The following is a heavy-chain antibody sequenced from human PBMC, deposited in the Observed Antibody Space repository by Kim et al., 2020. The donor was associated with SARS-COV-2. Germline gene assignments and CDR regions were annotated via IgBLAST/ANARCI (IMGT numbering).Heavy chain of an antibody. CDR2: IGVGGDT. Sequence: GSLRLSCAASGFTFSSSDLHWVRQAAGKGLEWVSAIGVGGDTYYPGSVKGRFTISRDNAKNSLYLQMNSLTVADTATYYCAREGSSAYGGSWDDWYFDLWGRGTQVTVSS. J-gene: IGHJ2*01. CDR3: AREGSSAYGGSWDDWYFDL. D-gene: IGHD6-13*01. CDR1: GFTFSSSD. V-gene: IGHV3-13*04.